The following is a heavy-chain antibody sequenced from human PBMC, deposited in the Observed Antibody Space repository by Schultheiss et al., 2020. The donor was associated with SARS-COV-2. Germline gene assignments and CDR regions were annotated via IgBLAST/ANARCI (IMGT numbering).Heavy chain of an antibody. CDR3: ARGKRCSSTSCYQGDAFDI. J-gene: IGHJ3*02. V-gene: IGHV4-59*12. D-gene: IGHD2-2*01. CDR1: GGSFSGYY. Sequence: SETLSLTCAVYGGSFSGYYWSWIRQPPGKGLEWIGYIYYSGSTNYNPSLKSRVTISVDTSKNQFSLKLSSVTAADTAVYYCARGKRCSSTSCYQGDAFDIWGQGTMVTVSS. CDR2: IYYSGST.